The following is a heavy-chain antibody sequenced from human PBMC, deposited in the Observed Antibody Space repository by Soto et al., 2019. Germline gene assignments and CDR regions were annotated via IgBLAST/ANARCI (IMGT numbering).Heavy chain of an antibody. Sequence: PSETLSLTCTVSGGSLSSYYWSWIRQPPGKGLEWIGYIYYSGSTNYSPSLKSRVSISIDTSKKQFSLNLASVSAADTAVYYCARAPKVSGSSQTRPDFWGQGTLVTVSS. D-gene: IGHD6-6*01. CDR2: IYYSGST. CDR1: GGSLSSYY. V-gene: IGHV4-59*12. J-gene: IGHJ4*02. CDR3: ARAPKVSGSSQTRPDF.